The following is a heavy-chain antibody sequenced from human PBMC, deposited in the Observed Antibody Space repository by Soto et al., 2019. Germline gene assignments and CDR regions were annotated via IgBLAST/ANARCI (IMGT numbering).Heavy chain of an antibody. CDR3: ARDRPPLVPTPGFDP. CDR1: GYTFTSYA. J-gene: IGHJ5*02. CDR2: IIAYNGNT. D-gene: IGHD6-6*01. Sequence: ASVKVSCKASGYTFTSYAMHWVRQAPGQGLEWMGRIIAYNGNTNYAQKLQGRVTITTDTSTSTAYMELRSLRSDDTAVYYCARDRPPLVPTPGFDPWGQGTLVTVSS. V-gene: IGHV1-18*01.